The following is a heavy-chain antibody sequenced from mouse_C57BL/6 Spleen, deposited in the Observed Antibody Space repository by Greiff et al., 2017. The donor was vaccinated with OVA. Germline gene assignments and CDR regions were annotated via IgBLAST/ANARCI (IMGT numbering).Heavy chain of an antibody. Sequence: VKLQQSGPELVKPGASVKISCKASGYAFSSSWMNWVKQRPGKGLEWIGRIYPGDGDTNYNGKFKGKATLTADKSSSTAYMQLSSLTSEDSAVYFCVRRAMDYWGQGTSVTVAS. CDR3: VRRAMDY. V-gene: IGHV1-82*01. CDR2: IYPGDGDT. CDR1: GYAFSSSW. J-gene: IGHJ4*01.